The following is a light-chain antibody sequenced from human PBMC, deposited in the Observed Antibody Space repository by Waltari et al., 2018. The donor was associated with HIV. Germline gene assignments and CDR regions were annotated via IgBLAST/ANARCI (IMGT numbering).Light chain of an antibody. CDR2: LGS. V-gene: IGKV2-28*01. Sequence: DVVMTQSPLSLPVTPGEPASISCRSSQSLLYSNGHNSSDWSLQKPGQSPPLLIYLGSNRASGVPDRFSGSGAGTEYTMKISRVEAEDVGVYYCMQALPSPPIFTFGPGTKVDIK. CDR3: MQALPSPPIFT. CDR1: QSLLYSNGHNS. J-gene: IGKJ3*01.